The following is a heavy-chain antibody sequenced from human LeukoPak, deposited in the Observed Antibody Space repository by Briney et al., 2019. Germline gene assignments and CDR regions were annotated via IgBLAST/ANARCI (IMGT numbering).Heavy chain of an antibody. CDR2: ISAYNSNT. CDR1: GYTFTSYG. J-gene: IGHJ4*02. V-gene: IGHV1-18*01. CDR3: AIVGLRHTFDY. D-gene: IGHD5-12*01. Sequence: ASVKVSCKASGYTFTSYGINWVRQAPGQGLEWMGWISAYNSNTHYAQKLQGRLTLTRDMSTSTVYMDLSSLRSEDTAIYYCAIVGLRHTFDYWGQGTLVTVSS.